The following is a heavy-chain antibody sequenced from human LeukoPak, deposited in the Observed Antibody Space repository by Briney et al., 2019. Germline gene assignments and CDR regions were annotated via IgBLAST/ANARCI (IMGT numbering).Heavy chain of an antibody. Sequence: PGRSLRLSCAASEFTFSNYAMNWVRQAPGKGLEWVSGISGGGGITYYADSVKGRFTISRDNSKNTLYLQMDSLRAEDTALYYCAKGSGINHYHWIDPWGQGTLVTVSS. V-gene: IGHV3-23*01. CDR2: ISGGGGIT. D-gene: IGHD1-14*01. CDR3: AKGSGINHYHWIDP. J-gene: IGHJ5*02. CDR1: EFTFSNYA.